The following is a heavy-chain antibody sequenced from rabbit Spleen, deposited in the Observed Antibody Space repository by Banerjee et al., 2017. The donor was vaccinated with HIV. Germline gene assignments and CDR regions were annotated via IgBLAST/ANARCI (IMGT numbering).Heavy chain of an antibody. CDR1: GIDFSSYYY. CDR3: ARNGAGDGDLMGNKL. J-gene: IGHJ4*01. Sequence: QSLEESGGDLVKPGASLTLTCTASGIDFSSYYYMCWVRQAPGKGLEWIACIYAGGSGTTYYASWAKGRFTISKTSSTTVTLQMTSLTAADTATYFCARNGAGDGDLMGNKLWGPGTLVTVS. CDR2: IYAGGSGTT. V-gene: IGHV1S40*01. D-gene: IGHD2-1*01.